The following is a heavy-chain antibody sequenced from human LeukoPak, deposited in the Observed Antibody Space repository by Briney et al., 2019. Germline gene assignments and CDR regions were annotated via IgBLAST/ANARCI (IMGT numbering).Heavy chain of an antibody. CDR1: GYTFTGYY. V-gene: IGHV1-2*04. D-gene: IGHD3-22*01. CDR2: INPNSGGT. Sequence: ASVRVSCKASGYTFTGYYMHWVRQAPGQGLEWMGWINPNSGGTNCAQKFQGWVTMTRDTSISTAYMELSRLRSDDTAVYYCARGLLDYYDSSGPSDYWGQETLVTVSS. J-gene: IGHJ4*02. CDR3: ARGLLDYYDSSGPSDY.